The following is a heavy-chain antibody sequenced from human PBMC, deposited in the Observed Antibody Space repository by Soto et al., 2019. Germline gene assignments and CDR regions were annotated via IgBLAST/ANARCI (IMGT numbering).Heavy chain of an antibody. D-gene: IGHD2-15*01. V-gene: IGHV1-18*01. CDR3: AKDRHRRVRVSPASGGWYFDL. J-gene: IGHJ2*01. Sequence: QGQLLQSGPDVKKPGSSVKVSCNASGYTFTEYGISGVRQAPGQGLECVGWISPYNGETSFPQSDDGRVTLATATSTNTAYMDLRSLRPEDTAVYFCAKDRHRRVRVSPASGGWYFDLWGPGTLVTVSS. CDR2: ISPYNGET. CDR1: GYTFTEYG.